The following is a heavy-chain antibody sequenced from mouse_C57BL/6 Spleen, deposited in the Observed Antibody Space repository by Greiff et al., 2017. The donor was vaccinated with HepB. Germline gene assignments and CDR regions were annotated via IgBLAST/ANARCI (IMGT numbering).Heavy chain of an antibody. J-gene: IGHJ2*01. CDR2: INPSSGYT. CDR1: GYTFTSYW. Sequence: QVQLQQSGAELAKPGASVKLSCKASGYTFTSYWMHWVKQRPGQGLEWIGYINPSSGYTKYNQKFKDKATLTADKSPSTAYMQLSSLTYEDSAVYYCARGGFITTGWGHYFDYWGQGTTLTVSS. V-gene: IGHV1-7*01. CDR3: ARGGFITTGWGHYFDY. D-gene: IGHD1-1*01.